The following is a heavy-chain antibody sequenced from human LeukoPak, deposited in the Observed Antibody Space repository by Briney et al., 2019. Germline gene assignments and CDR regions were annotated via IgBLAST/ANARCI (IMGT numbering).Heavy chain of an antibody. Sequence: SETLSLTCAVYGGSFSGYYWSWIRQPPGKGLEWIGEINHSGSTSYNPSLKSRVTISVDTSKNQFSLKLSSVTAADTAVYYCARRPLGGARNIDYWGQGTLVTVSS. D-gene: IGHD1-26*01. CDR2: INHSGST. J-gene: IGHJ4*02. V-gene: IGHV4-34*01. CDR3: ARRPLGGARNIDY. CDR1: GGSFSGYY.